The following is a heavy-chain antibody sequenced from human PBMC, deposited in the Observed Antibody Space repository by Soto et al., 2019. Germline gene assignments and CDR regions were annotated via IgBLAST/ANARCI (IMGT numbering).Heavy chain of an antibody. D-gene: IGHD2-2*01. CDR1: GGSFSGYY. Sequence: SETLSLTCAVYGGSFSGYYWSWIRQPPGKGLEWIGEINHSGSTNYNPSLKSRVTISVDTSKNQFSLKLSSVTAADTAVYYCARGALDCSSTSCYGPKISNFDYWGQGTLVTVSS. CDR3: ARGALDCSSTSCYGPKISNFDY. CDR2: INHSGST. J-gene: IGHJ4*02. V-gene: IGHV4-34*01.